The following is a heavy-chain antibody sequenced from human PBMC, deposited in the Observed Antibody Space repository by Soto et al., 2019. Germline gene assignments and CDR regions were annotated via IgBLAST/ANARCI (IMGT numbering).Heavy chain of an antibody. CDR1: GFTFSSYA. Sequence: GGSLRLSCAASGFTFSSYAMSWVRQAPGKGLEWVSAISGSGGSTYYADSVKGRFTISRDNSKNTLYLQMNSLRAEDTAVYYCAKPRESPRDDEGLDAFDIWGQGTMVTVSS. D-gene: IGHD1-1*01. J-gene: IGHJ3*02. CDR3: AKPRESPRDDEGLDAFDI. V-gene: IGHV3-23*01. CDR2: ISGSGGST.